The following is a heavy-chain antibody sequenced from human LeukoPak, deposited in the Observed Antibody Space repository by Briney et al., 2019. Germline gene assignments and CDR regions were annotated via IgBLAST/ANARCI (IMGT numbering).Heavy chain of an antibody. J-gene: IGHJ6*03. CDR3: ARETVVPGYYFHYYMDV. V-gene: IGHV4-4*07. CDR1: GGSITSYY. Sequence: SETLSLTCSVSGGSITSYYWSWIRQSAGKGLEWIGRIYSSGSTTYNPSLKRRVSMSVDTSKNQFALRLSSVTAADTAVYYCARETVVPGYYFHYYMDVWGKGTAVTVSS. D-gene: IGHD4-23*01. CDR2: IYSSGST.